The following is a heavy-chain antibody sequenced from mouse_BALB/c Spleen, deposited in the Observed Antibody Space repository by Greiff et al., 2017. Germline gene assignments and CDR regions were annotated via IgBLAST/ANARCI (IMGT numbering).Heavy chain of an antibody. V-gene: IGHV1S29*02. Sequence: EVKLMESGPELVKPGASVKISCKASGYTFTDYNMHWVKQSHGKSLEWIGYIYPYNGGTGYNQKFKSKATLTVDNSSSTAYMELRSLTSEDSAVYYCARDYRDGAMDYWGQGTSVTVSS. CDR3: ARDYRDGAMDY. D-gene: IGHD2-14*01. CDR1: GYTFTDYN. J-gene: IGHJ4*01. CDR2: IYPYNGGT.